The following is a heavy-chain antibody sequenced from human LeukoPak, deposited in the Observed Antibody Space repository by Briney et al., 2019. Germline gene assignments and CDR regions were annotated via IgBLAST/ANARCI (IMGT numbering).Heavy chain of an antibody. J-gene: IGHJ6*02. CDR3: AKSLELRGYYYYYYGMDV. D-gene: IGHD1-7*01. Sequence: GGSLRLSCAASGFTFSSYAMSWVRHTPGKGLEWVSAISGSGGSTYYADSVKGRCTISRDNSKNTLYLQMNSLRAEDTAVYYCAKSLELRGYYYYYYGMDVWGQGTTVTVSS. V-gene: IGHV3-23*01. CDR1: GFTFSSYA. CDR2: ISGSGGST.